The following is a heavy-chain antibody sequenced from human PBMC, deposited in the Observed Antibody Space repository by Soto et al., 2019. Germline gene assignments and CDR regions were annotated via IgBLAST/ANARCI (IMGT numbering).Heavy chain of an antibody. J-gene: IGHJ4*02. V-gene: IGHV4-4*02. CDR3: ARGWWDEYGDYHPPFDY. CDR1: GGSISSSNW. CDR2: IYHSGST. D-gene: IGHD4-17*01. Sequence: SETLSLTCAVSGGSISSSNWWSWVRQPPGKGLEWIGEIYHSGSTNYNPSLKSRVTISVDKSKNQFSLKLSSVTAADTAVYYCARGWWDEYGDYHPPFDYWGQGTLVTVSS.